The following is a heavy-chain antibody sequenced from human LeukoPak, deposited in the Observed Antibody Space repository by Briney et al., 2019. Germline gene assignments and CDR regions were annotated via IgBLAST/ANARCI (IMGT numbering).Heavy chain of an antibody. CDR1: GGSFSNYY. D-gene: IGHD3-22*01. CDR2: IYYSGST. Sequence: SETLSLTYTVSGGSFSNYYWTWIRQPPGKGLEWIGYIYYSGSTNYNPSLKSRLTISIDTSKNQFFLKLSSVTAADTAVYYCARAYFDTSAYYPHFEFWGPGTLVTVSS. V-gene: IGHV4-59*08. J-gene: IGHJ4*02. CDR3: ARAYFDTSAYYPHFEF.